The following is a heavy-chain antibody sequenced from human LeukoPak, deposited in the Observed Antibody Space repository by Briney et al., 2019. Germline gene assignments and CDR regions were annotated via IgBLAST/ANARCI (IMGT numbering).Heavy chain of an antibody. CDR3: VKDSSTTWFGRDSK. D-gene: IGHD3-10*01. V-gene: IGHV3-30*18. CDR1: GFSFTYFG. Sequence: GGSLRLSCAASGFSFTYFGLHWVRQAPGKGLEWVALISTDPSNKNYADSVKGRFTISRDNSINTLYLQMRSLRLEDTAVYYCVKDSSTTWFGRDSKWGRGTLVTVSS. J-gene: IGHJ4*02. CDR2: ISTDPSNK.